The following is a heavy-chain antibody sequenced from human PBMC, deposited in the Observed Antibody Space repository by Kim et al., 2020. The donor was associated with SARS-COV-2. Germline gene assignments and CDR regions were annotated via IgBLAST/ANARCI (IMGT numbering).Heavy chain of an antibody. J-gene: IGHJ4*02. Sequence: SETLSLTCSVSGDSINYYYCSWIRQLPGKGLEWIGYIYYSGSTNYNPSLESRVTISWDTSKNQLSLDLTSVTDADTAVYYCARSAGRGSCHQFDYWGQG. CDR2: IYYSGST. CDR3: ARSAGRGSCHQFDY. V-gene: IGHV4-59*01. D-gene: IGHD6-13*01. CDR1: GDSINYYY.